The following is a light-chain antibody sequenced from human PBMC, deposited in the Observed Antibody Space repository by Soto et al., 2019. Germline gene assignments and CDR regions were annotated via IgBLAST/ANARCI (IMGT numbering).Light chain of an antibody. CDR3: QQYTNWPRT. CDR1: QSVSSN. V-gene: IGKV3-15*01. CDR2: GAS. J-gene: IGKJ2*01. Sequence: EIVMTQSPATLSVSPGERATLSCRASQSVSSNLAWYQQKPGQAPRLLIYGASTRATGIPARFSGSGSGTEFTLTIRSLQSEDFAVYYCQQYTNWPRTFGQGTKLEIK.